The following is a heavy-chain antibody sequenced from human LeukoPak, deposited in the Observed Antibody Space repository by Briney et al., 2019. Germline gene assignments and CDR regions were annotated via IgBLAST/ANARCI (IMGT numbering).Heavy chain of an antibody. D-gene: IGHD6-6*01. V-gene: IGHV3-53*01. Sequence: PGGSLRLSCAASGFSVSSSYMSWVRQAPGKGLEWVSVIYSDSNTYYADSVKGRFTISRDNSKNTLYLQMNSLRAEDTAVYHCARHSSSVLYYYHGLDVWGQGTTVTVSS. CDR1: GFSVSSSY. CDR2: IYSDSNT. CDR3: ARHSSSVLYYYHGLDV. J-gene: IGHJ6*02.